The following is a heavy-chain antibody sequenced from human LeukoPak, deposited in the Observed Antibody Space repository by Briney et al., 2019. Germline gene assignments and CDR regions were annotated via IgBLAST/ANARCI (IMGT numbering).Heavy chain of an antibody. CDR1: GFTFSSYW. V-gene: IGHV3-23*01. D-gene: IGHD3-22*01. CDR2: IVGSGATT. J-gene: IGHJ4*02. CDR3: AKGYYDSSGYYFDD. Sequence: PGGSLRLSCAVSGFTFSSYWMHWVRQAPGKGLEWASTIVGSGATTYYADSVKGRFTISRDNSKNTLYLQMNSLRAEDTAVYYCAKGYYDSSGYYFDDWGQGTLVTVSS.